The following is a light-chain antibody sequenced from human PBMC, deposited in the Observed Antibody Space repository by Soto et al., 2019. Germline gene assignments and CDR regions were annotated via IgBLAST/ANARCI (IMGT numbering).Light chain of an antibody. V-gene: IGKV1-33*01. CDR3: LQDYNYPRT. Sequence: DIQMTQSPSSLSASVGDRVTITCQASQDISNYLNWYQQKPGKAPKLLIYDASNLETGVPSRFSGSGSGTDFTLTISSLQPEDFATYYCLQDYNYPRTFGQGTKVDIK. CDR2: DAS. J-gene: IGKJ1*01. CDR1: QDISNY.